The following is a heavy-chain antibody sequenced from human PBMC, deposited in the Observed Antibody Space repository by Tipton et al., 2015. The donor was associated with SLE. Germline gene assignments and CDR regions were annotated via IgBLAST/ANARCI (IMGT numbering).Heavy chain of an antibody. CDR2: ISWDGGST. CDR1: GFTFDDYT. Sequence: SLRLSCAASGFTFDDYTMHWVRQTPGKGLEWVSLISWDGGSTYYADSVKGRFTISRDNSKNSLYLQMNSLRTEDTALYYCAKTRDHGEYFDIWGRGTLVTVSS. D-gene: IGHD7-27*01. V-gene: IGHV3-43*01. J-gene: IGHJ2*01. CDR3: AKTRDHGEYFDI.